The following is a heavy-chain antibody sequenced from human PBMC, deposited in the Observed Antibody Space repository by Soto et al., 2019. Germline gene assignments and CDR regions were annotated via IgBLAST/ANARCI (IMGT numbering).Heavy chain of an antibody. Sequence: EVQLVESGGGLVQPGGSLRLSCAASGFTFNIYWMHWVRQAPGKGLVWVSRINSDASSKNYADSVKGRFTISRDNAKNTTYVQMNSLRGEDTGVYYWARWFRGGGYPYYYYGMDVWGQGTTVTVSS. V-gene: IGHV3-74*01. CDR1: GFTFNIYW. CDR3: ARWFRGGGYPYYYYGMDV. CDR2: INSDASSK. D-gene: IGHD1-26*01. J-gene: IGHJ6*02.